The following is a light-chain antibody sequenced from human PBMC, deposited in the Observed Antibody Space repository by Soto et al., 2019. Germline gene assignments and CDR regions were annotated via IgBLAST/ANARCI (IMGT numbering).Light chain of an antibody. V-gene: IGLV2-8*01. CDR2: EVT. CDR1: SNEVVCYNY. Sequence: QSVLTQPPSASGSPGQSVTISCTGTSNEVVCYNYVSWYQQYPGRAPKLMIYEVTKRPSGVPDRFSGSKSGNTASLTVSGLQAEDEADYYCSSYAASNNFYFVFGGGTKVTVL. J-gene: IGLJ3*02. CDR3: SSYAASNNFYFV.